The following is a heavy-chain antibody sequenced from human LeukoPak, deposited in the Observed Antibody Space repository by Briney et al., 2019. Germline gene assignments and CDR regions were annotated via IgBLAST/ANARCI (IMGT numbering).Heavy chain of an antibody. CDR2: MNSNSGNT. CDR1: GYTFTSYD. V-gene: IGHV1-8*01. J-gene: IGHJ6*02. D-gene: IGHD1-7*01. CDR3: AASNSIRAVYYYYGMDV. Sequence: GASVKVSCKASGYTFTSYDINWVRQATGQGLEWMGWMNSNSGNTGYAQKFQGRVTMARNTSISTAYMGLSSLRSEDTAVYYCAASNSIRAVYYYYGMDVWGQGTTVTVSS.